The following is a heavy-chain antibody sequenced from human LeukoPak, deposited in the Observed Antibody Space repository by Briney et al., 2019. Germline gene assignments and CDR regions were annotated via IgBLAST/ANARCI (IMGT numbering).Heavy chain of an antibody. Sequence: GGSLRLSCGASGITFSSYSMNWVRQAPGKGLEWVANIKQDGSEAYYVDSVKGRFTISRDNAKNSLYLQMNSPRAEDTAVYYCARDSGGRVYNYWGQGTLVTVSS. V-gene: IGHV3-7*03. CDR2: IKQDGSEA. J-gene: IGHJ4*02. D-gene: IGHD6-13*01. CDR3: ARDSGGRVYNY. CDR1: GITFSSYS.